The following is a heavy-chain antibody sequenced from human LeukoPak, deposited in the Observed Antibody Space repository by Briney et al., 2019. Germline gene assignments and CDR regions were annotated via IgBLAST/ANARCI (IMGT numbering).Heavy chain of an antibody. D-gene: IGHD2-15*01. CDR2: IYTSGST. J-gene: IGHJ5*02. Sequence: SETLSLTCTVSGGSISSYYWSWIRQPAGKGLEWIGRIYTSGSTNYNPSLKSRVTMSVDTSKNQFSLKLSSVTAADTAVYYCARDQKYCGGGSCPPDANWSAPGGRGPLVPVP. CDR1: GGSISSYY. CDR3: ARDQKYCGGGSCPPDANWSAP. V-gene: IGHV4-4*07.